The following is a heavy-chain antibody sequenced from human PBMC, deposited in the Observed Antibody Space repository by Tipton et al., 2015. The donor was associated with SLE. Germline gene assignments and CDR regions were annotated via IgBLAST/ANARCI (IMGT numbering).Heavy chain of an antibody. D-gene: IGHD6-19*01. J-gene: IGHJ3*01. CDR3: ARDSGSGRYPSTH. Sequence: SLRLSCAVSGFTFITYSMNWVRQAPGKGLEWVSYISGSGSAIYYADSVKGRFTISRDNAKNSLFLQMNSLRAEDTAVYYCARDSGSGRYPSTHWGQGTMVTVSS. V-gene: IGHV3-48*01. CDR2: ISGSGSAI. CDR1: GFTFITYS.